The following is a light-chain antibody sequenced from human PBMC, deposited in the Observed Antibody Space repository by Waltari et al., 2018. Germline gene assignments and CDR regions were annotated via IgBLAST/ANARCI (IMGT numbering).Light chain of an antibody. V-gene: IGKV1-9*01. J-gene: IGKJ1*01. CDR2: AAS. Sequence: DIQLTQSPSCLSASVGDRVTNTCRASQGISSYLAWYQQKPGKAPKLLIYAASTLQSGVPSRFSGSGSGTEFTLTISSLQPEDFATYYCQQLNSYPWTFGQGTKVEIK. CDR1: QGISSY. CDR3: QQLNSYPWT.